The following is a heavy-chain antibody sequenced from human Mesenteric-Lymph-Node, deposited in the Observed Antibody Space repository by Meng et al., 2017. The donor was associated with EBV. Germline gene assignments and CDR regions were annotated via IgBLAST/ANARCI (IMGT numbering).Heavy chain of an antibody. CDR1: GDSVSSGRCY. J-gene: IGHJ5*02. V-gene: IGHV4-61*01. CDR3: ARVSGPYYSPWFDP. CDR2: IFNSGST. Sequence: QVQRQESGPGPGKASATLSLTRTVSGDSVSSGRCYWSWIRQPPGRGLEWIGYIFNSGSTNYNPSLRRRATISVDTYRNQFSLTLNSVTAADTAVYYCARVSGPYYSPWFDPWGQGSLVTVSS. D-gene: IGHD2/OR15-2a*01.